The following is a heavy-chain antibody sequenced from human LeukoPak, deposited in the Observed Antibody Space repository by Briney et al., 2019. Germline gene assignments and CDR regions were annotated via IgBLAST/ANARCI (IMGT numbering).Heavy chain of an antibody. CDR2: IYYSGST. J-gene: IGHJ6*02. CDR3: ARAGKYETHYYYYGMDV. D-gene: IGHD3-3*01. V-gene: IGHV4-39*06. CDR1: GGSISSSSYY. Sequence: PSETLSLTCTVSGGSISSSSYYWGWIRQPPGKGLEWIGSIYYSGSTYYNPSLKSRVTISVDTSKNQFPLKLSSVTAADTAVYYCARAGKYETHYYYYGMDVWAKGPRSPSP.